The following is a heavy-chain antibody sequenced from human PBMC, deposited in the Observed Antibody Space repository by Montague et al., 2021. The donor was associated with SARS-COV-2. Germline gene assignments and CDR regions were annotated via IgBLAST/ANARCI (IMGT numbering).Heavy chain of an antibody. CDR1: SGSFRGYY. CDR2: INHSGST. J-gene: IGHJ6*02. Sequence: SETLSPTSAVSSGSFRGYYWSWIRQPPGKGLEWIGEINHSGSTTYNPSLESRVSISVDTSNKQFSLKVTSVTAADTAVYYCARLGAITLVRGITKADFSNYGMDVWGQGTTVTVSS. V-gene: IGHV4-34*01. D-gene: IGHD3-10*01. CDR3: ARLGAITLVRGITKADFSNYGMDV.